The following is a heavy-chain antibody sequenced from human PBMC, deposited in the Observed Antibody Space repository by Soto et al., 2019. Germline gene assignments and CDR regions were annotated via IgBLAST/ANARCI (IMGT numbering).Heavy chain of an antibody. CDR2: IYHSGST. CDR1: GGSISSSNW. V-gene: IGHV4-4*02. CDR3: ARDRGRVDIVVGPAANDAFDI. J-gene: IGHJ3*02. D-gene: IGHD2-2*01. Sequence: SETLSLTCAVSGGSISSSNWWSWVRQPPGKGLEWIGEIYHSGSTNYNPSLKSRVTISVEKSKNQFSLKRSSVTSADTAAYYCARDRGRVDIVVGPAANDAFDIWGQGTMVTVSS.